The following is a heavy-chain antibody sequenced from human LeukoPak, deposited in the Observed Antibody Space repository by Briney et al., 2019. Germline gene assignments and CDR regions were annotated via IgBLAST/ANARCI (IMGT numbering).Heavy chain of an antibody. V-gene: IGHV3-23*01. CDR3: ATFLAVIAARDSLYFQH. CDR1: GFTFSKYA. D-gene: IGHD6-6*01. J-gene: IGHJ1*01. Sequence: GGSLRLSCGASGFTFSKYAMSWVRQAPGKGLEWVSGVRGSGGVTYYADSVKGRFTISRDNSKNTLHLQMNSLRAEDTAVYYCATFLAVIAARDSLYFQHWGQGTLVSVSS. CDR2: VRGSGGVT.